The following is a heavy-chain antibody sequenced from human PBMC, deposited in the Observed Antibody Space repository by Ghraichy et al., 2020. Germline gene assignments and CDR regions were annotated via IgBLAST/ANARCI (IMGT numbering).Heavy chain of an antibody. D-gene: IGHD6-19*01. Sequence: SETLSLTCTVSGGSISTYYWSWIRQPPGKGLEWIGYIYNSGSTNYNPSLKSRVTISADTSKNQISLRLSSVAAADTAVYYCARSSVAGLLYYFDYWGQGTLVTVSS. V-gene: IGHV4-59*01. CDR1: GGSISTYY. CDR2: IYNSGST. CDR3: ARSSVAGLLYYFDY. J-gene: IGHJ4*02.